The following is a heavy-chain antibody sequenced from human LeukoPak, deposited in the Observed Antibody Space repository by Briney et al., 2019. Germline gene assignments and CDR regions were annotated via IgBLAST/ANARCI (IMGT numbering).Heavy chain of an antibody. CDR3: ARSPNIVVVTTNRFDP. V-gene: IGHV1-2*06. D-gene: IGHD2-21*02. CDR2: INPNSGGT. J-gene: IGHJ5*02. CDR1: GYTFTGYY. Sequence: ASVKVSCKASGYTFTGYYMHWVRQAPGQGLEWMGRINPNSGGTNYAQKFQGRVTMTRDTSISTAYVELSRPRSDDTAGYYCARSPNIVVVTTNRFDPWGQGTLVTVSS.